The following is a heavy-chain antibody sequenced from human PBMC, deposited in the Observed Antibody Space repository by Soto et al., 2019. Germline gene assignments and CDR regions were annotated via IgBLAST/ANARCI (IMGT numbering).Heavy chain of an antibody. Sequence: PWGSLGVGCASSGFTLSSYSLSWVRQAPGKGLEWVSSISGGGRDIKYGDSVKGRFIISRDNAMDSLHLQMYSLRADDTAIYFCATSLAVQLGYYGMDVWGPGTTVTVSS. V-gene: IGHV3-21*01. CDR1: GFTLSSYS. CDR3: ATSLAVQLGYYGMDV. CDR2: ISGGGRDI. D-gene: IGHD6-6*01. J-gene: IGHJ6*01.